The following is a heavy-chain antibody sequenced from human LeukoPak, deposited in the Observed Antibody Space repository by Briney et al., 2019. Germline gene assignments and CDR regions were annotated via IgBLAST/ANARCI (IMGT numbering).Heavy chain of an antibody. CDR1: GFTFNSYA. J-gene: IGHJ4*02. Sequence: GGSLRLSCAASGFTFNSYAMTWVRQAPGKGVEWVSAISGSGGSTYYADSVKGRFTISRDNSKNTLYLQMNSLRAEDTAVYYCAKDAPGDGYNRGDFDYWGQGTLVTVSS. V-gene: IGHV3-23*01. CDR2: ISGSGGST. CDR3: AKDAPGDGYNRGDFDY. D-gene: IGHD5-24*01.